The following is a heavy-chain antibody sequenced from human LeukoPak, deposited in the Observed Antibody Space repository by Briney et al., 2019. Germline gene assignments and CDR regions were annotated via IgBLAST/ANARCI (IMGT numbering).Heavy chain of an antibody. CDR3: ARDSLSQWLIGVFDY. CDR1: GFTVSSNY. J-gene: IGHJ4*02. D-gene: IGHD6-19*01. CDR2: IKQDRSEK. Sequence: PGGSLRLSCAASGFTVSSNYMSWVRQAPGKGLEWVANIKQDRSEKYYVDSVKGRFTISRDNAKNSLYLQMNSLRAEDTAVYYCARDSLSQWLIGVFDYWGQGTLVTVSS. V-gene: IGHV3-7*01.